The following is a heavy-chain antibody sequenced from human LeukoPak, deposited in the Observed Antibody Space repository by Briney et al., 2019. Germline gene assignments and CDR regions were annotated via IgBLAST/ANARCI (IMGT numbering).Heavy chain of an antibody. V-gene: IGHV1-69*04. CDR2: IIPILGIA. Sequence: SVKVSCKASGGTFSSYAISWVRQAPGQGLEWMGRIIPILGIANYAQKFQGRVTITADKSTSTAYMELSSLRSEDTAVYYCARDFAYGSGKKLLYYFDYWGQGTLVTVSS. CDR3: ARDFAYGSGKKLLYYFDY. J-gene: IGHJ4*02. D-gene: IGHD3-10*01. CDR1: GGTFSSYA.